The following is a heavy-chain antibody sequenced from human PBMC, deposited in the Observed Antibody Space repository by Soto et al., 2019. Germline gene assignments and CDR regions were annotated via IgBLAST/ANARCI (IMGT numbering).Heavy chain of an antibody. D-gene: IGHD2-15*01. J-gene: IGHJ5*02. CDR1: GFTFSDAW. Sequence: GGSLRLSCAASGFTFSDAWMSWVRQAPGKGLDWVGRIKGKSDGGTTEYAAPVRGRFTISRDDSKNTLCLQMNSLKTEDTAVYYCTTDLWRIAVVVGSTGYFNPWGQGTPVTVSS. CDR3: TTDLWRIAVVVGSTGYFNP. CDR2: IKGKSDGGTT. V-gene: IGHV3-15*01.